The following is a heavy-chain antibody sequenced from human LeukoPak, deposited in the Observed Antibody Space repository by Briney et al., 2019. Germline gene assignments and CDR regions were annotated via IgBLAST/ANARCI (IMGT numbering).Heavy chain of an antibody. CDR1: GFTFSSYG. J-gene: IGHJ6*02. D-gene: IGHD4-17*01. V-gene: IGHV3-30*19. CDR3: ARGKATVTTLGRKYYYYGMDV. Sequence: PGRSLRLSCAASGFTFSSYGMHWVRQAPGKGLEWVAVISYDGSNKYYADTVKGRFTISRDNSKNTLYLQMNSLRAEDTAVYSCARGKATVTTLGRKYYYYGMDVWGQGTTVTVSS. CDR2: ISYDGSNK.